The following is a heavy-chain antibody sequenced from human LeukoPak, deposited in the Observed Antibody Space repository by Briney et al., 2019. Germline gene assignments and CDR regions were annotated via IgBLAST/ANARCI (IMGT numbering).Heavy chain of an antibody. CDR2: INHSGST. Sequence: SETLSLTCAVYGGSFSGYYWSWIRQPPGKGLEWIGEINHSGSTYYNPSLKSRVTISVDTSKNQFSLKVSSVTAADTAVYYCAGEGGLRYFDWLFDYFDYWGQGTLVTVSS. V-gene: IGHV4-34*01. CDR1: GGSFSGYY. CDR3: AGEGGLRYFDWLFDYFDY. J-gene: IGHJ4*02. D-gene: IGHD3-9*01.